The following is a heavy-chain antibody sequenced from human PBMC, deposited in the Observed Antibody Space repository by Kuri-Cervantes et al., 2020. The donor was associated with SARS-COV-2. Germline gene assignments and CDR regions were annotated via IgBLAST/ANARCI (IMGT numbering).Heavy chain of an antibody. CDR2: INPNSGGT. J-gene: IGHJ6*03. Sequence: ASVKVSCKASGYTFTGYYMHWARQAPGQGLEWMGWINPNSGGTNYAQKLQGRVTMTTDTSTSTAYMELRSLRSDDTAVYYCARGNLLLYRYYYFSMDVWGNETAVTVSS. CDR3: ARGNLLLYRYYYFSMDV. D-gene: IGHD1-14*01. V-gene: IGHV1-2*02. CDR1: GYTFTGYY.